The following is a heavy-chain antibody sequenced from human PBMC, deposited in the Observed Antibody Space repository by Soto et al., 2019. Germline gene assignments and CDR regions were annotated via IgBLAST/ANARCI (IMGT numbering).Heavy chain of an antibody. CDR2: IYPSDSDT. V-gene: IGHV5-51*01. J-gene: IGHJ5*02. CDR3: ARERTNGESWFGP. CDR1: GYTFTNYW. D-gene: IGHD3-10*01. Sequence: PGESLKISCKASGYTFTNYWIGWVRQMPGKGLEWMAIIYPSDSDTRYSPSFKGQVTISADKSISTAYLQWSSLKDSDTAMYYCARERTNGESWFGPWGQGTLVTVSS.